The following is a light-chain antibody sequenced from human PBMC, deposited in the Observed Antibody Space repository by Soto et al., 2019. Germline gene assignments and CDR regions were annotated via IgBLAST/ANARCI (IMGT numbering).Light chain of an antibody. CDR3: QQYNNWPPIT. V-gene: IGKV3-15*01. Sequence: EIVLTQCPGTRSLSPGERATLSCGASQSLSSSYLVWYQQKPGQAPRLLIHYASTRATGIPARFSGSGCGTEFFLPTNSLQSDDFFVYYCQQYNNWPPITFGQGTRLEIK. CDR1: QSLSSSY. CDR2: YAS. J-gene: IGKJ5*01.